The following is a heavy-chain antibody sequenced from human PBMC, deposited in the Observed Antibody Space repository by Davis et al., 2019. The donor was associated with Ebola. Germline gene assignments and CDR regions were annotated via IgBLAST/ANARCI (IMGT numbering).Heavy chain of an antibody. J-gene: IGHJ6*02. CDR2: IYYSGST. CDR3: ARDPVATGILGYYYGMDV. Sequence: SETLSLTCAVYGGSFSSYYWSWIRQPPGKGLEWIGYIYYSGSTNYKPSLKSRVTISVDTSKKQFSLQLNSVTPEDTAVYYCARDPVATGILGYYYGMDVWGQGTTVTVSS. V-gene: IGHV4-59*12. D-gene: IGHD4-17*01. CDR1: GGSFSSYY.